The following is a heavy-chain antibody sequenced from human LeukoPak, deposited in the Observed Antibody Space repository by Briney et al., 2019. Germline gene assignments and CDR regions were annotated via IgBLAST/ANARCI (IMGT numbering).Heavy chain of an antibody. CDR2: IYPGDSDT. CDR1: GYSFTSYW. CDR3: ARHLVGAIRANWFDP. J-gene: IGHJ5*02. D-gene: IGHD1-26*01. Sequence: GESLKISCKGSGYSFTSYWIGWVRQMPGKGLEWMGIIYPGDSDTRYSPSFQGQVTISADKSISTAYLQWSSLKASDTAMYYCARHLVGAIRANWFDPWGQGTLVTVSS. V-gene: IGHV5-51*01.